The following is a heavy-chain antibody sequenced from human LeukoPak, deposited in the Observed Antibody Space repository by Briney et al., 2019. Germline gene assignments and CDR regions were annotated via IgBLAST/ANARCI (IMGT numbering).Heavy chain of an antibody. CDR2: INHSGST. V-gene: IGHV4-34*01. Sequence: SETLSLTCAVYGGSFSGYYWSWIRQPPGKGLEWIGEINHSGSTNYNPSLNSRVTISVDTSKNLFSLKLSSVTAADTAVYYCAKRPDAFDIWGQGTMVTVSS. CDR1: GGSFSGYY. J-gene: IGHJ3*02. CDR3: AKRPDAFDI.